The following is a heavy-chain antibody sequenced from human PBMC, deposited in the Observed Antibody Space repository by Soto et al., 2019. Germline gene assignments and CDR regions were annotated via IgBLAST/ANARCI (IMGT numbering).Heavy chain of an antibody. CDR1: GYTFAFYF. CDR2: INPTGGPT. Sequence: ASVKVSCKASGYTFAFYFIHWVRQAPGHGLEWMGTINPTGGPTSYAQKFQGRVTMTRDTSTNTVYMELTSLTYDDTAVYYCTSAEEMAPIRFEHWGQGTLVTVSS. V-gene: IGHV1-46*01. J-gene: IGHJ4*02. CDR3: TSAEEMAPIRFEH.